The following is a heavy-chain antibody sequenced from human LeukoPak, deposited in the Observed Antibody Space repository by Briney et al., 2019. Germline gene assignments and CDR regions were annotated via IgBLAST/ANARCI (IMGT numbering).Heavy chain of an antibody. D-gene: IGHD3-10*01. CDR1: GGAFSSYA. CDR2: IIPIFGTA. CDR3: AEASMVRGATNYYYYMDV. V-gene: IGHV1-69*13. Sequence: SVKVSCKASGGAFSSYAISWVRQAPGQGLEWMGGIIPIFGTANYAQKFQGRVTITADESTSTAYMELSSLRSEDTAVYYCAEASMVRGATNYYYYMDVWGKGTTVTVSS. J-gene: IGHJ6*03.